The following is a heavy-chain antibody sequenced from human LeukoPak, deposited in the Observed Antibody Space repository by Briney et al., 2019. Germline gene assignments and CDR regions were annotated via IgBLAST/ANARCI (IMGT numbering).Heavy chain of an antibody. CDR2: IRYDGSNE. CDR3: AKDGSQCGSGSYLEY. D-gene: IGHD3-10*01. V-gene: IGHV3-30*02. CDR1: GFTFSSYG. Sequence: GGSLRLSCAASGFTFSSYGMHWVRQAPGKGLEWVAFIRYDGSNEYYADSVKGRFTISRDNSKNTLYLQMNSLRAEDTAVYFCAKDGSQCGSGSYLEYWGQGTLVTVSS. J-gene: IGHJ4*02.